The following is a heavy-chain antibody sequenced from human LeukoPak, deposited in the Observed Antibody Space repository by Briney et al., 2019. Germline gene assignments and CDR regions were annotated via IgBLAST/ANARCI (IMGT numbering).Heavy chain of an antibody. V-gene: IGHV4-34*01. D-gene: IGHD3-10*01. CDR2: INHSGST. Sequence: SETLSLTCAVCGGSFSGYYWSWIRQPPGKGLEWIGEINHSGSTNYNPSLKSRVTISVDTSKNQFSLKLSSVTAADTAVYYCARGITMVRGVIHNWFDPWGQGTLVTVSS. J-gene: IGHJ5*02. CDR1: GGSFSGYY. CDR3: ARGITMVRGVIHNWFDP.